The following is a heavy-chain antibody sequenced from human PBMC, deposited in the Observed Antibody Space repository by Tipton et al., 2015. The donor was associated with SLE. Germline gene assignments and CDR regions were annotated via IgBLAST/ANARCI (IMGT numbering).Heavy chain of an antibody. V-gene: IGHV3-21*01. J-gene: IGHJ4*02. CDR3: ARDSDHSSGWFPSLFD. Sequence: GSLRLSCAASGFSFSTYSMNWVRQAPGKGLEWVSSISFDSNYIYYADSVKGRFTISRDNAKNSLFLQMNSLRAEDTAVYYCARDSDHSSGWFPSLFDWGQGTLVTVSS. CDR2: ISFDSNYI. CDR1: GFSFSTYS. D-gene: IGHD6-19*01.